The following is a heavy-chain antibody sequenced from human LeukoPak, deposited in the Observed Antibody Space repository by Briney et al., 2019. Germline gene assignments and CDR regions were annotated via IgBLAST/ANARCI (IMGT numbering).Heavy chain of an antibody. Sequence: SVKVSCKASGGTFSNYAISWVRQAPGQGLEWMGGIIPIFGTANYAQKFQGRVTITADESTSTAYMKLSSLRSEDTAVYYCARSYSSSDAFGIWGQGTMVTVSS. CDR1: GGTFSNYA. V-gene: IGHV1-69*13. CDR3: ARSYSSSDAFGI. D-gene: IGHD6-6*01. CDR2: IIPIFGTA. J-gene: IGHJ3*02.